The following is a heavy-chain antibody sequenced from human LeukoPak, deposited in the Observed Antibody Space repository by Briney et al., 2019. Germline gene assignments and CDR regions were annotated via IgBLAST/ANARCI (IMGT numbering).Heavy chain of an antibody. CDR2: IIPILGIA. V-gene: IGHV1-69*04. CDR1: GGTFSSYA. CDR3: AIDWSRADGTRYCSGGSCYFDY. Sequence: SVKVSCKASGGTFSSYAISWVRQAPGQGLDWMGRIIPILGIANYAQKFQGRVTLTADKSTSTAYMELTSLRSEDTAAYPCAIDWSRADGTRYCSGGSCYFDYWGQGTLVTVSS. J-gene: IGHJ4*02. D-gene: IGHD2-15*01.